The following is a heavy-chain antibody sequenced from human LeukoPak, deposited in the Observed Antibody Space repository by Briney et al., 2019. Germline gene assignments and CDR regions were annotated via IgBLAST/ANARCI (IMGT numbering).Heavy chain of an antibody. D-gene: IGHD6-25*01. Sequence: ASVKVSCKASGGTFSSYAISWVRQAPGQGLEWMGRIIPIFGIVNYAQKFQGRVTITADKSTSTAYMELSSLRSEDTAVYYYARARAAPPSYYGMDVWGQGTTVTVSS. CDR1: GGTFSSYA. V-gene: IGHV1-69*04. J-gene: IGHJ6*02. CDR2: IIPIFGIV. CDR3: ARARAAPPSYYGMDV.